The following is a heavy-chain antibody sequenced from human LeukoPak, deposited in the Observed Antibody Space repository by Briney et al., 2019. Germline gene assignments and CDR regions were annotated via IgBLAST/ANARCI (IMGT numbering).Heavy chain of an antibody. CDR3: ARAYSYGTPGFYYYGMDV. J-gene: IGHJ6*02. CDR1: GGSISSYY. Sequence: TSETLSLTCTVSGGSISSYYWSWIRQPPGKGLDWIGYIYYSGSTDYNPSLKSRVTISVDTSKNQFSLKLSSVTAADTAVYYCARAYSYGTPGFYYYGMDVWGQGTTVTVSS. CDR2: IYYSGST. V-gene: IGHV4-59*08. D-gene: IGHD5-18*01.